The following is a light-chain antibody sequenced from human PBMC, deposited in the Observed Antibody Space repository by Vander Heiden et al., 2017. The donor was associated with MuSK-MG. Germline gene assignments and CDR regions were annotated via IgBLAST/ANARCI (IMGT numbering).Light chain of an antibody. CDR1: SSDVGGYNY. Sequence: QSALTQPRSVSGSPGQSVTLSCTGTSSDVGGYNYVSWSQQHPGKAPSLMIYDGRKRPSGVPDRFSCSKSGNTASLTISVLQAEDEADYYCCSDAGSYARVFGGGTKLTVL. J-gene: IGLJ3*02. CDR2: DGR. CDR3: CSDAGSYARV. V-gene: IGLV2-11*01.